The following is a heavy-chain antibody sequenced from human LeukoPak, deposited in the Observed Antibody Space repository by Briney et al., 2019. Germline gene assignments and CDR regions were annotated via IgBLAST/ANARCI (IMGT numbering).Heavy chain of an antibody. CDR1: GGSISSYY. J-gene: IGHJ4*02. CDR3: ARGVGYYDSSGTIDY. V-gene: IGHV4-59*01. D-gene: IGHD3-22*01. CDR2: IYYSGTT. Sequence: SETLSLTCTVSGGSISSYYWSWIRQPPGKGPEWIGYIYYSGTTNYQPSLKSRVTISVDTSKNQFSLKLSSVTAADTAVYYCARGVGYYDSSGTIDYWGQGTLVTVSS.